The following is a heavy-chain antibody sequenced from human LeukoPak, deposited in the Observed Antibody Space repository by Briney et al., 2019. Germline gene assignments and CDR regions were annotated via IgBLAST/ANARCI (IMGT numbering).Heavy chain of an antibody. D-gene: IGHD6-13*01. V-gene: IGHV3-23*01. CDR2: ISGSGGGT. Sequence: GGSLRLSCEASGVTFSSYVMSWVRQAPGKGPEWVSGISGSGGGTYYADSVKGRFAISRDNSKNTLYLQMNSLRAEDTAVYYCAKIVVVSSSPFDYWGQGTLVTVSS. CDR3: AKIVVVSSSPFDY. CDR1: GVTFSSYV. J-gene: IGHJ4*02.